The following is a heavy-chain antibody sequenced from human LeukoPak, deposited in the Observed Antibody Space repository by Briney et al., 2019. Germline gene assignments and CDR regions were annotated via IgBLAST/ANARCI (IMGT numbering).Heavy chain of an antibody. Sequence: ASVKVSCKASGGTFSSYAISWVRQAPGQGLEWMGGIIPIFGTANYAQKFQGRVTITADESTSTAYMELSSLRSEDTAVYYCARSLPDDILTGYYPPDYYYYGMDVWGQGTTVIVSS. J-gene: IGHJ6*02. CDR3: ARSLPDDILTGYYPPDYYYYGMDV. CDR2: IIPIFGTA. V-gene: IGHV1-69*13. CDR1: GGTFSSYA. D-gene: IGHD3-9*01.